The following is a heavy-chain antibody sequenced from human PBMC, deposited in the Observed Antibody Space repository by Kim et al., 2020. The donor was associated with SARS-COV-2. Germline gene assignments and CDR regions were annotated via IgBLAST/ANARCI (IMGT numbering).Heavy chain of an antibody. Sequence: SETLSLTCAVYGGSFSGYYWSWIRQPPGKGLEWIGEINHSGSTNYNPSLKSRVTISVDTSKNQFSLKLSSVTAADTAVYYCARRGGAYGDWFDPWGQGTLVTVSS. V-gene: IGHV4-34*01. CDR3: ARRGGAYGDWFDP. CDR1: GGSFSGYY. D-gene: IGHD4-17*01. J-gene: IGHJ5*02. CDR2: INHSGST.